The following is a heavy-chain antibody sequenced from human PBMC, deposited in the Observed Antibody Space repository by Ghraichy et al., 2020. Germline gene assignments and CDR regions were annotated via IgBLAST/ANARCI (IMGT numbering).Heavy chain of an antibody. CDR1: GYSVSSNSST. Sequence: SQTLSLTCAISGYSVSSNSSTWYWLRQSPSRCLEWLGRTYYRSNYYNDYAVSVKGRITISPDTSKNQFSLHLNSVTPEDTAVYYCARDLKPPGDYSLYSYYYGLDVWGQGTTVTVSS. V-gene: IGHV6-1*01. D-gene: IGHD4-17*01. J-gene: IGHJ6*02. CDR3: ARDLKPPGDYSLYSYYYGLDV. CDR2: TYYRSNYYN.